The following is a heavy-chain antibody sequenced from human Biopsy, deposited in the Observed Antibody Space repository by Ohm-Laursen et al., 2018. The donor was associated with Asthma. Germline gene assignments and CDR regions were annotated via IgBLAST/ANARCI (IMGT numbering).Heavy chain of an antibody. CDR1: GFTVSTNG. D-gene: IGHD3-10*01. J-gene: IGHJ6*02. CDR2: ISSLSRYK. Sequence: SLRLSCAASGFTVSTNGMSWVRQAPGKGLEWVSSISSLSRYKYYSDSLRGRFTISRDNTKNSLYLQMNSLRPEDTAVYYCARDVVWFREVGGMDVWGQGTTVTVSS. V-gene: IGHV3-21*06. CDR3: ARDVVWFREVGGMDV.